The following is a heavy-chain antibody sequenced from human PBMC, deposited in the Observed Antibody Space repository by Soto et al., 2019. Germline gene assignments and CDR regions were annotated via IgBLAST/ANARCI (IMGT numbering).Heavy chain of an antibody. CDR3: ARGIKNYYGVDV. D-gene: IGHD3-10*01. V-gene: IGHV4-34*01. Sequence: SETLSLTCAVYGGSFSGYYWSWIRQPPGKGLEWIGEINHSGSTNYNPSLKSRFTISRDNAKNTVYLQMNSLTAEDTGVYYCARGIKNYYGVDVWGQGTTVTVSS. J-gene: IGHJ6*02. CDR2: INHSGST. CDR1: GGSFSGYY.